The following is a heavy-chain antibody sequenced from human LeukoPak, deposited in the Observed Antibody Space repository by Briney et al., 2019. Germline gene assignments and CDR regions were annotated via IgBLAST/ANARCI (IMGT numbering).Heavy chain of an antibody. J-gene: IGHJ4*02. CDR1: GFTFSSYG. Sequence: PGGSLRLSCAASGFTFSSYGMNWVRQAPGRGLAWVSYISRVSSTIYYADSVKGRFTISRDNAKISLYLKMNSQRAEDTAVYYCARGGYYYDSSGRQRVDFDYWGQGTLVTVSS. D-gene: IGHD3-22*01. CDR2: ISRVSSTI. V-gene: IGHV3-48*01. CDR3: ARGGYYYDSSGRQRVDFDY.